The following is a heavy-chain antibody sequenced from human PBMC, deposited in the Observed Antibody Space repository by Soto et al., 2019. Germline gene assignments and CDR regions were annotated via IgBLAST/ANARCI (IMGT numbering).Heavy chain of an antibody. CDR2: ISTGGAYM. V-gene: IGHV3-21*06. D-gene: IGHD2-21*01. Sequence: EVQLVESGGGLVKAGGSLRLFCTASGFTFWNYNMNWVRQAPGKGLEWVSSISTGGAYMFYADSVKGRFTISRDNAQNSLFLQIDRPRAEDTAVYYCARDIASPGGDYFDSWGQGTLVTVSS. CDR3: ARDIASPGGDYFDS. J-gene: IGHJ4*02. CDR1: GFTFWNYN.